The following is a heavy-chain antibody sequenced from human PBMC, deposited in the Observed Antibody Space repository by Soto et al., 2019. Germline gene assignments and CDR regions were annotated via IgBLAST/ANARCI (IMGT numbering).Heavy chain of an antibody. V-gene: IGHV4-59*01. D-gene: IGHD2-2*01. CDR2: IYYSGST. CDR3: AREGGEYQLLYY. Sequence: RQPPGKGLEWIGYIYYSGSTNYNPSLKSRVTISVDTSKNQFSLKLSSVTAADTAVYYCAREGGEYQLLYYWGQGTLVSVLL. J-gene: IGHJ4*02.